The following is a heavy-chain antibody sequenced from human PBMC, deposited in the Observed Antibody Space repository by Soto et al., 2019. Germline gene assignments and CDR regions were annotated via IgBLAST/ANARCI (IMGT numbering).Heavy chain of an antibody. CDR3: ARGGDSSGYKGLGWFDP. V-gene: IGHV3-21*01. J-gene: IGHJ5*02. Sequence: EVQLVESGGGLVKPGGSLRLSCAASGFTFSSYSMNWVRQAPGKGLEWVSSISSSSSYIYYADSVKGRFTISRDNAKNSLYLQMNSLRAEDTAVYYCARGGDSSGYKGLGWFDPWGQGTLVTVSS. CDR2: ISSSSSYI. CDR1: GFTFSSYS. D-gene: IGHD3-22*01.